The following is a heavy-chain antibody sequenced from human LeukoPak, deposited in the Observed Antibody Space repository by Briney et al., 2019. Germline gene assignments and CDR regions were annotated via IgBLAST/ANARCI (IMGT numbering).Heavy chain of an antibody. D-gene: IGHD6-19*01. Sequence: PGGSLRLSCAASGFTFITYWMSWVRQAPGKGLEWVANIKQDGSEKYYVDSVKGRFTISRDNTKTSLYLQMNSLRVEDTAVYYCARDLGYSSGWPFNWFDPWGQGILVTVSS. CDR2: IKQDGSEK. CDR1: GFTFITYW. V-gene: IGHV3-7*01. CDR3: ARDLGYSSGWPFNWFDP. J-gene: IGHJ5*02.